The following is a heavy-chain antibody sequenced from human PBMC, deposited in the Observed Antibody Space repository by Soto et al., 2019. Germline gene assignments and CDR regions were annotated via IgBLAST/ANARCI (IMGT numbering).Heavy chain of an antibody. J-gene: IGHJ4*02. CDR1: GFTVSSNY. CDR2: IYSGGST. D-gene: IGHD3-9*01. Sequence: LRLSCAASGFTVSSNYMSWVRQAPGKGLEWVSVIYSGGSTYYADSVKGRFTISRDNSKNTLYLQMNSLRAEDTAVYYCARELGYYDILTGYPYYFDYWGQGTLVTVSS. V-gene: IGHV3-53*01. CDR3: ARELGYYDILTGYPYYFDY.